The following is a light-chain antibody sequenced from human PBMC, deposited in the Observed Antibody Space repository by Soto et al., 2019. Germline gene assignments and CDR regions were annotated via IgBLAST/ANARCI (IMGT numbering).Light chain of an antibody. J-gene: IGKJ1*01. V-gene: IGKV3-20*01. CDR3: QQYGNSRT. CDR1: QSVAGNY. Sequence: EIVLTQSPGTLSLSPGERATLSCGASQSVAGNYLAWYQQKPGQAPRLLIYGASSRATGIPDRFSGSGSGTDFTLTINRLEPEDCAVYFCQQYGNSRTFGQGTKVEIK. CDR2: GAS.